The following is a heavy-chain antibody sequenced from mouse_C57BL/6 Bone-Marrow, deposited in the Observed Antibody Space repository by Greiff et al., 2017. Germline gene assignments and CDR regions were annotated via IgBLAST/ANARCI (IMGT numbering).Heavy chain of an antibody. CDR2: INPNYGTT. J-gene: IGHJ4*01. V-gene: IGHV1-39*01. D-gene: IGHD2-5*01. Sequence: VQLQQSGPELVKPGASVKISCKASGYSFTDYNMNWVKQSNGKSLEWIGVINPNYGTTSYNQKFKVKATLTVDQSSSTAYMQLNSLTSEDSAVYYCARADYSNLDYAMDYWGQGTSVTVSS. CDR3: ARADYSNLDYAMDY. CDR1: GYSFTDYN.